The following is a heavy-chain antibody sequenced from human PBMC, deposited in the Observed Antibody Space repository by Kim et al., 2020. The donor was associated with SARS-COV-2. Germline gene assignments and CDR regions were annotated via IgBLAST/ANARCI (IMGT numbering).Heavy chain of an antibody. CDR2: INHSGST. CDR1: GGSFSGYY. D-gene: IGHD3-16*02. CDR3: ARTQRRYDYVWGSSRPDAFDI. Sequence: SETLSLTCAVYGGSFSGYYWSWIRQPPGKGLEWIGEINHSGSTNYNPSLKSRVTISVDTSKNQFSLKLSSVTAADTAVYYCARTQRRYDYVWGSSRPDAFDIWGQGTMVTVSS. V-gene: IGHV4-34*01. J-gene: IGHJ3*02.